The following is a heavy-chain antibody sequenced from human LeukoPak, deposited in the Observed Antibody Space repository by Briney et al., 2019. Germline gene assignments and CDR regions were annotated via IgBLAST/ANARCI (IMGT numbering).Heavy chain of an antibody. J-gene: IGHJ4*02. V-gene: IGHV3-23*01. CDR1: GFTFSDFS. D-gene: IGHD5-12*01. CDR2: ISDSGSTA. CDR3: AKDIQTWPRFPDY. Sequence: PGGSLRLPCAASGFTFSDFSISWVRQAPGKGLEWVLGISDSGSTAFYADSVKGRFTSSRDNPKSTLYLQMNSLRAEDMAVYYCAKDIQTWPRFPDYWGQGTLVTVSS.